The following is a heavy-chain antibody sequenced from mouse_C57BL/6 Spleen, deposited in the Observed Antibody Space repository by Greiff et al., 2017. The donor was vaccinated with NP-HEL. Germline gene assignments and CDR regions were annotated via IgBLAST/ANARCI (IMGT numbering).Heavy chain of an antibody. J-gene: IGHJ2*01. CDR3: TRDGGGYGYFDY. Sequence: EVQLVESGEGLVKPGGSLKLSCAASGFTFSSYAMSWVRQTPEKRLEWVAYISSGGDYIYYADTVKGRFTISRDNARNTLYLQMSSLKSEDTAMYYCTRDGGGYGYFDYWGQGTTLTVSS. CDR2: ISSGGDYI. CDR1: GFTFSSYA. V-gene: IGHV5-9-1*02. D-gene: IGHD2-2*01.